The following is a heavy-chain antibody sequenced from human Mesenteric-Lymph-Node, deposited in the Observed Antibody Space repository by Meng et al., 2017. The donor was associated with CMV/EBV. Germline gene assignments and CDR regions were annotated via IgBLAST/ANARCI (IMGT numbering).Heavy chain of an antibody. CDR1: GFTFSSYE. V-gene: IGHV3-48*03. D-gene: IGHD3-3*01. Sequence: GESLKISCAASGFTFSSYEMNWVRQAPGKGLEWVSYISSSGSTIYYADSVKGRFTISRDNAKNSLYLQMNSLRAEDTAVYYCARRTGMVITIFGVVTPYGMDVWGQGTTVTV. CDR3: ARRTGMVITIFGVVTPYGMDV. J-gene: IGHJ6*02. CDR2: ISSSGSTI.